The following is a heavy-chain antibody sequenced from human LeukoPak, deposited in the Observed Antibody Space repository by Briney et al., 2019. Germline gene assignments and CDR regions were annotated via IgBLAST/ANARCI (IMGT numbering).Heavy chain of an antibody. CDR3: ARGAYGSGSWGFDY. CDR2: IIPIFGTA. J-gene: IGHJ4*02. Sequence: GASVKVSCKASGGTFSSYAISWVRQTPGQGLEWMGGIIPIFGTANYAQKFQDRVTITADESTSTASMELSSLRSEDTAVYYCARGAYGSGSWGFDYWGQGTLVTVSS. V-gene: IGHV1-69*13. D-gene: IGHD3-10*01. CDR1: GGTFSSYA.